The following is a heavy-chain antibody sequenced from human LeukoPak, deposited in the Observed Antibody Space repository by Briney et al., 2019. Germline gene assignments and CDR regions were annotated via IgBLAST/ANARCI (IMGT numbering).Heavy chain of an antibody. D-gene: IGHD3-9*01. V-gene: IGHV3-21*01. CDR3: ARGGDYDILTGYSYPY. CDR1: GFTFSSYS. J-gene: IGHJ4*02. Sequence: GGSLRLSCAASGFTFSSYSMNWVRQAPGKGLEWVSSISSSSSSYIYYADSVKGRFTISRDNAKNSLYLQMNSLRAEDTAVYYCARGGDYDILTGYSYPYWGQGTLVTVSS. CDR2: ISSSSSSYI.